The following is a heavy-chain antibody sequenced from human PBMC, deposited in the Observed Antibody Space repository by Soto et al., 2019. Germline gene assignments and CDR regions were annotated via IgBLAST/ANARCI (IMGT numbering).Heavy chain of an antibody. V-gene: IGHV4-31*03. J-gene: IGHJ4*02. Sequence: QVQLQESGPGLVKPSQTLSLTCTVSGGSISSGGYYWSWIRQHPGKGLEWIGYIYYSGSPYYNYDNPSLKSRVTISVDTSKNQFSLKLSSVTAADTAVYYCARTPLLWGQGTLVTVSS. CDR2: IYYSGSP. D-gene: IGHD1-26*01. CDR3: ARTPLL. CDR1: GGSISSGGYY.